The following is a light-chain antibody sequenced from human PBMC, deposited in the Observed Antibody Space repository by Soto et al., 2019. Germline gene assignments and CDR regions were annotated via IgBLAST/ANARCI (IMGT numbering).Light chain of an antibody. J-gene: IGLJ2*01. Sequence: QSALTQPASVSGSPGQSITISCTGTSSDVGSYNLVSWYQQHPGKAPKLMIYEGTKRPSGVSNRFSGSKSGNTASLTISGLQAEDEADYYCSSYTSSSTLVVFGGWTKVTVL. CDR2: EGT. CDR1: SSDVGSYNL. V-gene: IGLV2-14*02. CDR3: SSYTSSSTLVV.